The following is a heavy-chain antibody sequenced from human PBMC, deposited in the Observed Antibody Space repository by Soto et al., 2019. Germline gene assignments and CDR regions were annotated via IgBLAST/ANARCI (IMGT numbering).Heavy chain of an antibody. CDR1: GGSFSGYY. D-gene: IGHD3-10*01. Sequence: SETLSLTCAVYGGSFSGYYWSWIRQPPGKGLEWIGEINHSGSTNYNPSLKSRVTISVDTSKNQFSLKLNSVTAADTAVYYCASHLRLLWFGELLYSDAFDIWGQGTMVTVSS. V-gene: IGHV4-34*01. CDR2: INHSGST. J-gene: IGHJ3*02. CDR3: ASHLRLLWFGELLYSDAFDI.